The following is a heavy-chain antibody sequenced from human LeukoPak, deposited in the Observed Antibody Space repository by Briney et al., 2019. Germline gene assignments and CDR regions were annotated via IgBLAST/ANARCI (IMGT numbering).Heavy chain of an antibody. Sequence: GGSLRLSCAASAFTFRSYAMQWVRQAPGKGLEWVSYITYNSGTIFYADSVKGRFTISRDNAKDSLYLQMSSLRDEDTAVYYCARDSGYSYADDYWGQGTLVTVSS. CDR2: ITYNSGTI. J-gene: IGHJ4*02. D-gene: IGHD5-18*01. CDR1: AFTFRSYA. CDR3: ARDSGYSYADDY. V-gene: IGHV3-48*02.